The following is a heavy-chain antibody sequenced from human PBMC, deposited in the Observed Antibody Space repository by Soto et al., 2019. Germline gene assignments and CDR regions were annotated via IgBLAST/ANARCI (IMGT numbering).Heavy chain of an antibody. V-gene: IGHV1-18*01. CDR2: ISAHNGNT. D-gene: IGHD1-1*01. Sequence: GPSLNVSSTAAGGPFSSYTITWVRQAPGQGLEWMAWISAHNGNTNYAPNLQGRVTVTRDTSTSTAYIELRSLRSDDTAVYYCARGRYGDYWGQGALVTVSS. J-gene: IGHJ4*02. CDR3: ARGRYGDY. CDR1: GGPFSSYT.